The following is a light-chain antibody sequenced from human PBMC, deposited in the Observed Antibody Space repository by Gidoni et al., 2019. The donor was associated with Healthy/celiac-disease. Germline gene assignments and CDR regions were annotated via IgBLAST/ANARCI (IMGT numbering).Light chain of an antibody. J-gene: IGKJ1*01. V-gene: IGKV3-20*01. CDR1: QSVSSSY. CDR3: QQYGSSPWT. Sequence: EIVLTHSPGTLSLSPGERATLSCRASQSVSSSYLAWYQQKPGQAPRLLIYGASSRATGIQDRLSGSGFGTDFTLTISRLELEDFAVYYCQQYGSSPWTFGQGTKVEIK. CDR2: GAS.